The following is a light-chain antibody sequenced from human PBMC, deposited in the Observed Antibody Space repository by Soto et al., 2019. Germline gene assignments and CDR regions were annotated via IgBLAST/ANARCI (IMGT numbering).Light chain of an antibody. CDR1: QNINSW. CDR3: LQYNDYSGT. Sequence: DIQMTQSPSTLSASVGDRVTITCRASQNINSWLAWYQQKPGKAPNLLIYKASTLETGVPSRFSGSASGTEFTLTISSLQPDDFATYYYLQYNDYSGTFGQGTKLEIK. J-gene: IGKJ2*02. V-gene: IGKV1-5*03. CDR2: KAS.